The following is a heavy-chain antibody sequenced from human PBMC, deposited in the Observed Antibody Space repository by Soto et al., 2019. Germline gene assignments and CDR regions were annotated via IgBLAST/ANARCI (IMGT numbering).Heavy chain of an antibody. CDR2: IYHSGST. CDR3: ARDWGTGFSQLDS. D-gene: IGHD6-19*01. CDR1: GYSISTGFN. Sequence: SETLSLTCAVSGYSISTGFNWARIRQPPGKGLEWIGSIYHSGSTYYNLSLKSRVTISSDASKNQISLKLSSVTAADTALYYCARDWGTGFSQLDSWGQGTLVTVSS. J-gene: IGHJ4*02. V-gene: IGHV4-38-2*02.